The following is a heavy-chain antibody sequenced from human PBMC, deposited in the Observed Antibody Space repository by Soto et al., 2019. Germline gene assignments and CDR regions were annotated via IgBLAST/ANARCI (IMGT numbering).Heavy chain of an antibody. V-gene: IGHV1-69*06. CDR1: VGTFSSYA. CDR3: ESIAAAAAFDY. J-gene: IGHJ4*02. Sequence: SVKVSCKASVGTFSSYAISWVRQAPGQGLEWMGGIIPIFGTANYAQKFQGRVTITADKSTSTAYMELSSLRSEDTAVYYCESIAAAAAFDYWGQGTLVTGSS. D-gene: IGHD6-13*01. CDR2: IIPIFGTA.